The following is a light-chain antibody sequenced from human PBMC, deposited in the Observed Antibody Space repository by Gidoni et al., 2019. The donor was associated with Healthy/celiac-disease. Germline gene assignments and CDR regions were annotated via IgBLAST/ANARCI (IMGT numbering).Light chain of an antibody. V-gene: IGKV3-20*01. CDR2: EAS. CDR3: QQYGSTPFT. J-gene: IGKJ2*01. Sequence: IVLTQSPGTLSLSPGERATLSCRASQSVSSNYLSWYQQKPGQAPRLIIFEASSRATGIPDRFSGSGSGKDFTITISRLEHEDLAVYYCQQYGSTPFTFGQGTKLEIK. CDR1: QSVSSNY.